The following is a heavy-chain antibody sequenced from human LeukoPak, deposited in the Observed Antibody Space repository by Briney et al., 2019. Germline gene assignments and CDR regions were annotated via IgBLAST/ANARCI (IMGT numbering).Heavy chain of an antibody. CDR1: GYTFTSYD. CDR3: ARDLRRAGYYGSGRMYNWFDP. V-gene: IGHV1-18*01. CDR2: ISAYNGNT. D-gene: IGHD3-10*01. Sequence: ASVKVSCKASGYTFTSYDINWVRQATGQGLEWMGWISAYNGNTNYAQKLQGRVTMTTDTSTSTAYMELRSLRSDDTAVYYCARDLRRAGYYGSGRMYNWFDPWGQGTLVTVSS. J-gene: IGHJ5*02.